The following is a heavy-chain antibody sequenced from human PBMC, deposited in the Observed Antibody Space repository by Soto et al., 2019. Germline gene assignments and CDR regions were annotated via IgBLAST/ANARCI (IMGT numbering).Heavy chain of an antibody. J-gene: IGHJ4*02. D-gene: IGHD5-12*01. CDR2: INTYNGMT. Sequence: QVQLVQSGGEVKKPGASVTVSCKASGYTFINYHITWVRQAPGQGLEWMAWINTYNGMTDYAQRFQGRVTMTRDKTTSTAYMELRNLGSDDTAVYYFAKSPRGEMATDWGQGTLVTVSS. CDR3: AKSPRGEMATD. CDR1: GYTFINYH. V-gene: IGHV1-18*01.